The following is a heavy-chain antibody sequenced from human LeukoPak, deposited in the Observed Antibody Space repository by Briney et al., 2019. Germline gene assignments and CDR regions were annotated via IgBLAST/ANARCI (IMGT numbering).Heavy chain of an antibody. J-gene: IGHJ1*01. CDR2: FDPEDGET. Sequence: ASVKVSCKVSGYTLTELSMHWVRQAPGKGLEWMGGFDPEDGETIYAQKFQGRVTMTEDTSTDTAYMELSRLRSDDTAVYYCARDSTLENFAEYFHHWGQGTLVTVSS. V-gene: IGHV1-24*01. CDR1: GYTLTELS. CDR3: ARDSTLENFAEYFHH. D-gene: IGHD1-1*01.